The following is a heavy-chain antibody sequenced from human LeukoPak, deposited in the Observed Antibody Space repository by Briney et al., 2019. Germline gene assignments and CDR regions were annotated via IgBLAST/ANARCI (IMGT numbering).Heavy chain of an antibody. J-gene: IGHJ5*02. D-gene: IGHD1-1*01. CDR1: GGSFSGYY. CDR2: INHSGST. CDR3: ARIGTTWFEA. V-gene: IGHV4-34*01. Sequence: SETLSLTCAVYGGSFSGYYWSWIRQPPGKGLEWIGEINHSGSTNYNPSLKSRVTISVDTSKNQFSLKLSSVTAADTAGYYCARIGTTWFEAWGQGTLVTVSS.